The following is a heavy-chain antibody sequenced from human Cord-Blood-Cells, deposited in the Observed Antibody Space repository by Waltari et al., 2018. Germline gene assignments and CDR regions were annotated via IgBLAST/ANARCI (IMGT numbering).Heavy chain of an antibody. V-gene: IGHV1-69*01. CDR1: GGPFSSYA. CDR2: IIPIFGTA. D-gene: IGHD1-26*01. Sequence: QVQLVQSGAEVKKPGSSVKVSCKASGGPFSSYAISWVRQAPGQGLEWMGGIIPIFGTANYAQKFQGRVTITADESTSTAYMELSSLRSEDTAVYYCAREGYIVGASLFDYWGQGTLVTVSS. CDR3: AREGYIVGASLFDY. J-gene: IGHJ4*02.